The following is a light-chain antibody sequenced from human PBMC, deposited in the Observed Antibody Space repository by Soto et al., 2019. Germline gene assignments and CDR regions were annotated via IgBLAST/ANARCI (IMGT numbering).Light chain of an antibody. CDR3: QQRSNWPIT. CDR2: DAS. Sequence: EFVFAHSPGTPSFSPGGRAPPSRRASQTVRNNYLAWYQQKPGQAPRLLIYDASSRATGIPDRFSGGGSGTDFTLTISSLEPEDFAVYYCQQRSNWPITFGQGTRLEIK. CDR1: QTVRNNY. J-gene: IGKJ5*01. V-gene: IGKV3D-20*02.